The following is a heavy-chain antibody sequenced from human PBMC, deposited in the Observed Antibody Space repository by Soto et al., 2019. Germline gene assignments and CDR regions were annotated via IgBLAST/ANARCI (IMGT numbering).Heavy chain of an antibody. CDR1: GFAFGSYW. D-gene: IGHD1-1*01. Sequence: VQLVESGGGLVQPGGSLRLSCAASGFAFGSYWMHWVRQAPGKGLVWVSRISQDGAIATQADSVKGRFTISRDNAKNTLFLQRNGLRAEDTAVYYCLRDQRHWNEFADQWGQGTLVNVSS. V-gene: IGHV3-74*01. CDR3: LRDQRHWNEFADQ. CDR2: ISQDGAIA. J-gene: IGHJ4*02.